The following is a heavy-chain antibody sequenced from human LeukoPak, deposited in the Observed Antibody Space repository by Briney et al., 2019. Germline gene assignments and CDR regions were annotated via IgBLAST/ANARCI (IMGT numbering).Heavy chain of an antibody. J-gene: IGHJ4*02. CDR3: ARGGKATFDY. CDR2: IKEDGNEK. V-gene: IGHV3-7*04. Sequence: GGSLRLSCAASGFTFRNYWMSWVRQAPGKGLEWVANIKEDGNEKHYVDSVKGRFTISRDNAKNSLWLQMNSLRAEDTAVYYCARGGKATFDYWAREPWSPSPQ. CDR1: GFTFRNYW. D-gene: IGHD3-10*01.